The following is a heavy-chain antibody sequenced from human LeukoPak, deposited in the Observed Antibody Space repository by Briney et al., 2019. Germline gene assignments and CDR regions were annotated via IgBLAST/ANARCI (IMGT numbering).Heavy chain of an antibody. CDR2: ISAYNGNT. CDR1: GYTFTNYG. V-gene: IGHV1-18*01. D-gene: IGHD6-6*01. CDR3: AREGSLAARYYYYYYMDV. J-gene: IGHJ6*03. Sequence: ASVKVSCEASGYTFTNYGISWVRQAPGQGLEWMGWISAYNGNTKYAQKVQGRVTMTTDKSTNTAYMELRSLRSDDTAVYYCAREGSLAARYYYYYYMDVWGKGTTVTVSS.